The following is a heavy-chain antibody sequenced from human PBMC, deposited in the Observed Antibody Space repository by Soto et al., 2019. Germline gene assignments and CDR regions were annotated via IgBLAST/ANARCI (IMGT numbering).Heavy chain of an antibody. CDR2: IYYSGST. V-gene: IGHV4-39*01. J-gene: IGHJ5*02. CDR3: ARHYSSGSRNWFDP. D-gene: IGHD6-19*01. CDR1: GGSINSSSYF. Sequence: SETLSLTCSVSGGSINSSSYFWGWVRQPPGKGLEWIGSIYYSGSTYYNPSLRSRVTISVDTPKNQFSLKLSPVTAADTAVFYCARHYSSGSRNWFDPCGQGTLVTVSS.